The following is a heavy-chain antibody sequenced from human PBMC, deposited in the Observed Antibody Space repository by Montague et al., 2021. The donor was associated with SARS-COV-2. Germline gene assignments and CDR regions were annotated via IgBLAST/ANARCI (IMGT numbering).Heavy chain of an antibody. CDR3: ARASWIVATVPDY. D-gene: IGHD5-12*01. CDR2: ISPSGDYI. CDR1: RFSFSSYH. Sequence: SLRLSCAASRFSFSSYHMNWVRQAPGKGLEWVSSISPSGDYIYSADSLKGRFIISRDNAKNSLYLQMSSLRAEDTAIYYCARASWIVATVPDYWGQGTLVTVSS. V-gene: IGHV3-21*01. J-gene: IGHJ4*02.